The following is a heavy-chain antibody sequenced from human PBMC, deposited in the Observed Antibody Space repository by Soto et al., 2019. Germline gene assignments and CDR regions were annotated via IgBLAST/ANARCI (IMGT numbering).Heavy chain of an antibody. D-gene: IGHD3-22*01. CDR1: GGSISSYY. CDR2: IYYSGST. CDR3: ARTTYYYDSSGYYYVSYFDY. V-gene: IGHV4-59*01. Sequence: SETLCLTCTVSGGSISSYYWSGIRQPPGKGLEWIGYIYYSGSTNYNPSLKSRVTISVDTSKNQFSLKLSSVTAADTAVYYCARTTYYYDSSGYYYVSYFDYWGQGTLVTVS. J-gene: IGHJ4*02.